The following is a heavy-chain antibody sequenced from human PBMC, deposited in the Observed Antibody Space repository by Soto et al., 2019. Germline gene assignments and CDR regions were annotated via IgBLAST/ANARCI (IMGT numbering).Heavy chain of an antibody. V-gene: IGHV1-18*01. J-gene: IGHJ4*02. CDR3: AREGQLGY. Sequence: GASVKVSCKASGYTFSNYGFSWVRQAPGQGLEWMGWISGYNGNTNYAERLQGRVTMTTDTSTSTAYMELKSFRYDDTAGYYCAREGQLGYWGQGTPVTVSS. D-gene: IGHD6-6*01. CDR2: ISGYNGNT. CDR1: GYTFSNYG.